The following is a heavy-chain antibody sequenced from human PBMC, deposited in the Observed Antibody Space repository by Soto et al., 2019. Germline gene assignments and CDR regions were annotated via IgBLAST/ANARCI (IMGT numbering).Heavy chain of an antibody. D-gene: IGHD6-19*01. CDR1: GFTFSSYG. Sequence: GGSLRLSCAASGFTFSSYGMHWVRQAPGKGLEWVAVIWYDGSNKYYADSVKGRFTISRDNSKNTLYLQMNSLRAEDTAIYYCAKGPLGAVAGTERYFDSWGQGTLVTVSS. CDR3: AKGPLGAVAGTERYFDS. CDR2: IWYDGSNK. J-gene: IGHJ4*02. V-gene: IGHV3-33*06.